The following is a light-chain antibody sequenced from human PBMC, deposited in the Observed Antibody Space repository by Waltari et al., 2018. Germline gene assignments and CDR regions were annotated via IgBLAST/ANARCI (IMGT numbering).Light chain of an antibody. V-gene: IGKV2-30*02. CDR3: GQRTRRPPT. CDR1: QSLVHSNGNKY. Sequence: DVVMTQSPLSLPITPGQPASISCRSSQSLVHSNGNKYMSWYQQKPGQPPRRLIYEVSHQDSGFQDRFSGRRAGTDFTLKSSRVEAEYVGVDYGGQRTRRPPTFGQGTKVENK. CDR2: EVS. J-gene: IGKJ1*01.